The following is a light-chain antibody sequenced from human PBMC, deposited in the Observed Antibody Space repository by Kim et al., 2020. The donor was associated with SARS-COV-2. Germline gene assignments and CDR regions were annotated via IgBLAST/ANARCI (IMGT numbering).Light chain of an antibody. Sequence: ASVGDRVTITCRASQSISSWLAWYRQKPGKAPNLLIYKASSLESGVPSRFSGSGSGTEFTLTISSLQPDDFATYYCQQYNSYPLTFGGGTKVDIK. CDR1: QSISSW. V-gene: IGKV1-5*03. CDR2: KAS. CDR3: QQYNSYPLT. J-gene: IGKJ4*01.